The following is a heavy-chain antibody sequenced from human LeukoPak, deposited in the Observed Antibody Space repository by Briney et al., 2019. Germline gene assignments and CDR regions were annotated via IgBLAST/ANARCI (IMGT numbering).Heavy chain of an antibody. D-gene: IGHD1-7*01. CDR3: AREKRGTFDY. V-gene: IGHV3-48*03. J-gene: IGHJ4*02. Sequence: PGGSLRLSCAASGFTFSSDEMNWVRQAPGKGLEWVSYISSSGSTIYYADSVKGRFTISRDNAKNSLYLQMNSLRAEDTAVYYCAREKRGTFDYWGQGTLVTVSS. CDR2: ISSSGSTI. CDR1: GFTFSSDE.